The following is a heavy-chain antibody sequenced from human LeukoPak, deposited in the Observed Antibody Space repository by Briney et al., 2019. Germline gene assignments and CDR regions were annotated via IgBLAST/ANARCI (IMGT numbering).Heavy chain of an antibody. CDR2: INHSGST. Sequence: TSETLSLTCAVYGGSFSGYYWSWIRQPPGKGLEWIGEINHSGSTNYNPSLKSRVTISVDTSKNQFSLKLSSVTAADTAVYYCARGNDFWSGYYGMDVWGQGTTVTVSS. J-gene: IGHJ6*02. D-gene: IGHD3-3*01. V-gene: IGHV4-34*01. CDR1: GGSFSGYY. CDR3: ARGNDFWSGYYGMDV.